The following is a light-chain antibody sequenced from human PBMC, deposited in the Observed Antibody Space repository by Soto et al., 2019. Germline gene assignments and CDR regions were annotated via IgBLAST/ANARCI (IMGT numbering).Light chain of an antibody. CDR3: CSYAGSNTYV. CDR2: DVN. Sequence: QSALTQPRSVSGSPGQSVTISCTGTSSDVGGYNYVSWYQQHPGKAPKVMVYDVNKRPSGVPDRFSGSKSGNTASLTISGLQAEDEADYHCCSYAGSNTYVFGTGTKLTVL. CDR1: SSDVGGYNY. V-gene: IGLV2-11*01. J-gene: IGLJ1*01.